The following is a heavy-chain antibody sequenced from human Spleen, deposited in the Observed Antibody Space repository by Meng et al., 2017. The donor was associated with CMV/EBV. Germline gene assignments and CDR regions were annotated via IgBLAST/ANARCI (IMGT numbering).Heavy chain of an antibody. CDR3: ANHMGRRPPLN. CDR1: GGAFSTYY. J-gene: IGHJ4*02. D-gene: IGHD3-10*01. CDR2: IHHSGNT. Sequence: LPCAVYGGAFSTYYWSWIRQPPGKGLEWIGEIHHSGNTNYNPSLKSRVTMSLDTSKNQFSLKLTSVTVADTAIYFCANHMGRRPPLNWGQGTLVTVSS. V-gene: IGHV4-34*01.